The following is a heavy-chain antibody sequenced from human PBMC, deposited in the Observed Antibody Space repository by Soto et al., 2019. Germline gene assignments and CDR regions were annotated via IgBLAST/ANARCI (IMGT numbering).Heavy chain of an antibody. J-gene: IGHJ4*02. CDR2: IYYSGST. V-gene: IGHV4-31*11. D-gene: IGHD5-18*01. CDR3: ARAPIQLWPFDY. CDR1: GDSITSSY. Sequence: PSETLSLTCAVSGDSITSSYWSWIRQHPGKGLEWIGYIYYSGSTYYNPSLKSRVTISVDTSKNQFSLKLSSVTAADTAVYYCARAPIQLWPFDYWGQGTLVTVSS.